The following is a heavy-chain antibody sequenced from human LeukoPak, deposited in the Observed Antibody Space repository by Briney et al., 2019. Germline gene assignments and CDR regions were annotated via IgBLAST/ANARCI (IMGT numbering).Heavy chain of an antibody. D-gene: IGHD1-14*01. J-gene: IGHJ6*03. CDR1: GYTFTCYY. CDR3: ARGVAGVYFYYYMDV. CDR2: INPNSGGT. Sequence: SVQFSCKASGYTFTCYYMHWVRQAPGQGLEWMGWINPNSGGTNYAQKFQGRVTMTRDTSISTAYMELSSLRSDDTAVYYCARGVAGVYFYYYMDVWGKGTTVTVSS. V-gene: IGHV1-2*02.